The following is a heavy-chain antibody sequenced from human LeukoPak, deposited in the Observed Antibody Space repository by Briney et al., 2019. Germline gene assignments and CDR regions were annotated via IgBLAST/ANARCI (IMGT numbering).Heavy chain of an antibody. CDR1: GGSISSYY. J-gene: IGHJ4*02. CDR3: ARLRGRIAVALVPYYFDY. CDR2: IYYSGST. V-gene: IGHV4-59*08. Sequence: SETLSLTCTVSGGSISSYYWSWIRQPPGKGLEWIGYIYYSGSTNYNPSLKSRVTISVDTSKNQFSLKLSSVTAADTAVYYCARLRGRIAVALVPYYFDYWGQGTLVTVSS. D-gene: IGHD6-19*01.